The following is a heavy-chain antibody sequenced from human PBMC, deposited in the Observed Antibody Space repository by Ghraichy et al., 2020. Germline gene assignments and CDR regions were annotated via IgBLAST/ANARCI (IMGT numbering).Heavy chain of an antibody. J-gene: IGHJ6*02. CDR2: IYSGGST. CDR1: GFTVSSNY. CDR3: ARGGDRVPAAPVYYYYGMDV. V-gene: IGHV3-53*01. D-gene: IGHD2-2*01. Sequence: GGSLRLSCAASGFTVSSNYMSWVRQAPGKGLEWVSVIYSGGSTYYADSVKGRFTISRDNSKNTLYLQMNSLRAEDTAVYYCARGGDRVPAAPVYYYYGMDVWGQGTTVTVSS.